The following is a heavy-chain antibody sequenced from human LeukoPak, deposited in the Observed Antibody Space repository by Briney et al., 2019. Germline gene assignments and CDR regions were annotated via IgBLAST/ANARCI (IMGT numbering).Heavy chain of an antibody. CDR2: IYHSGST. V-gene: IGHV4-4*02. J-gene: IGHJ4*02. Sequence: SETLSLTCAVSGGSISSSNWWSWVRQPSGKGLEWIGEIYHSGSTNYNPSLKSRVTISVDKSKNQFSLKLSSVTAADTAVYYCARDPEIAAAGDPDYWGQGTLVTVSS. CDR3: ARDPEIAAAGDPDY. CDR1: GGSISSSNW. D-gene: IGHD6-13*01.